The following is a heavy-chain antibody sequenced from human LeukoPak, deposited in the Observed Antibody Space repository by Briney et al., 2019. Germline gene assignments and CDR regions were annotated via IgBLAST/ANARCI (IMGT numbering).Heavy chain of an antibody. CDR3: ARKAARTSGYDY. Sequence: GGSLRLSCAVSGFTFNNYGMSWVRHAPGMGLEWVSAIADGGETTYYADSVKGRFTISRDYSKNTLHLQMNSVRADDTAVYYCARKAARTSGYDYWGQGILVTVSS. D-gene: IGHD3-22*01. V-gene: IGHV3-23*01. J-gene: IGHJ4*02. CDR1: GFTFNNYG. CDR2: IADGGETT.